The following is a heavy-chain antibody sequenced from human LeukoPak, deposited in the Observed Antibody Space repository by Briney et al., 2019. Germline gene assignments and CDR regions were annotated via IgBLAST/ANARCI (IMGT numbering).Heavy chain of an antibody. D-gene: IGHD3/OR15-3a*01. J-gene: IGHJ4*02. CDR1: GGSISSGDYY. Sequence: PSETLSLTCTVSGGSISSGDYYWSWIRQPPGKGLEWIGYIYYSGSTNYNPSLKSRVTISVDKSKNQFSLKLTSVTAADTAVYYCARDQGTGFDYWGQGTLVTVSS. V-gene: IGHV4-30-4*01. CDR3: ARDQGTGFDY. CDR2: IYYSGST.